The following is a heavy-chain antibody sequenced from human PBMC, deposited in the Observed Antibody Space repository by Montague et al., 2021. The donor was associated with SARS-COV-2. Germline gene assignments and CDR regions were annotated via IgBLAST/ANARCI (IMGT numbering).Heavy chain of an antibody. Sequence: SETLSLTCAVYGGSFSTYYWSWIRQSPGKGLEWIGNIDHSGNTNYNPSPKSRVTISRDTSKSQFSLTLSSVTAADTAAYYCARGLTDISMIVVVLLGASYYFDSWGQGTLVTVSS. V-gene: IGHV4-34*01. CDR3: ARGLTDISMIVVVLLGASYYFDS. CDR1: GGSFSTYY. J-gene: IGHJ4*02. D-gene: IGHD3-22*01. CDR2: IDHSGNT.